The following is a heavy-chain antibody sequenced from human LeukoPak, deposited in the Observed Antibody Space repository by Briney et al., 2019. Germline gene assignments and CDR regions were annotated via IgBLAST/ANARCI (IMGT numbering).Heavy chain of an antibody. CDR2: IDSTGST. CDR3: AKDVRPPYYYDSSGYYYDY. Sequence: GGSLTLSCAASEFSVGSNYMTWVRQAPGKGLEWVSLIDSTGSTYYADSVKGRFTISRDNSKNSLYLQMNSLRAEDTAVYYCAKDVRPPYYYDSSGYYYDYWGQGTLVSVSS. J-gene: IGHJ4*02. CDR1: EFSVGSNY. D-gene: IGHD3-22*01. V-gene: IGHV3-66*01.